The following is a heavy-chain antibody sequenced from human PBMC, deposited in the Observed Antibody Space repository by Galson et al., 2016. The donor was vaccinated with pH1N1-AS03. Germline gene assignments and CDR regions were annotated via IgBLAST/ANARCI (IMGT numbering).Heavy chain of an antibody. CDR1: GFTFTDFP. D-gene: IGHD1-1*01. J-gene: IGHJ6*02. Sequence: SLRLSCATSGFTFTDFPVSWVRQAPGRGLEWVSATSSSGGSTYYAESVKGRFTISRDYSKNTVDLQMNSLRAEDTAVYYCAKDRNDYRLHYFSGSDVWGQGTTVIVSS. CDR2: TSSSGGST. V-gene: IGHV3-23*01. CDR3: AKDRNDYRLHYFSGSDV.